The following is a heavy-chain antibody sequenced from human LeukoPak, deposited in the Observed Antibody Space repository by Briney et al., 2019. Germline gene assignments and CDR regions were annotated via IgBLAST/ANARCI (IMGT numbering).Heavy chain of an antibody. V-gene: IGHV3-23*01. CDR3: ARAGAAGYSSSSSLGY. D-gene: IGHD6-6*01. Sequence: GGSLRLSCAASGFTLSSYAMSWVRQGPGKGLEWVSAISVSGNTYHADSVKGRFTISRDKSKNTLYLQMNSLRADDTAVYYCARAGAAGYSSSSSLGYWGQGTLVTVSS. CDR2: ISVSGNT. J-gene: IGHJ4*02. CDR1: GFTLSSYA.